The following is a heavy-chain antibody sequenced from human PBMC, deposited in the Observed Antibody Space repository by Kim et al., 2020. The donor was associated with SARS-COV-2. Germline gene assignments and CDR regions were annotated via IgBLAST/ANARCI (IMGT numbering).Heavy chain of an antibody. D-gene: IGHD6-13*01. J-gene: IGHJ4*02. V-gene: IGHV4-34*01. CDR1: GGSFSGYY. CDR2: INHSGST. CDR3: ARFRIAAAWDC. Sequence: SETLSLTCAVYGGSFSGYYWSWIRQPPGKGLEWIGEINHSGSTNYNPSLKSRVTISVDTSKNQFSLKLSSVTAADTAVYYCARFRIAAAWDCWGQGTLVTVSS.